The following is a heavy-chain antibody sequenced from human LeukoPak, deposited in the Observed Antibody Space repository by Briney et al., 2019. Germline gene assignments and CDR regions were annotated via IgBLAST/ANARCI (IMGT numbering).Heavy chain of an antibody. CDR3: ARATSSAFGI. CDR2: IYYSGST. Sequence: PSETLSLTCTVSGGSISSSSYYWGWIRQPPGKGLEWIGSIYYSGSTYYNPSLKSRVTISVDTSKNQFSLKLSSVTAADTAVYYCARATSSAFGIWGQGTMVTVSS. V-gene: IGHV4-39*07. CDR1: GGSISSSSYY. J-gene: IGHJ3*02.